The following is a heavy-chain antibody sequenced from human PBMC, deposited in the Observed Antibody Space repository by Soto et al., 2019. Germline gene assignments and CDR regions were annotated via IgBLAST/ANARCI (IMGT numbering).Heavy chain of an antibody. J-gene: IGHJ6*03. CDR3: ARGLHNGGHSTYDFWSGFPPYYYYYYMDV. Sequence: GGSLRLSCAASGFTFSDYYMSWIRQAPGKGLEWVSYISSSGSTIYYADSVKGRFTISRDNAKNSLYLQMNSLRAEDTAVYYCARGLHNGGHSTYDFWSGFPPYYYYYYMDVWGKGTTVTVSS. CDR2: ISSSGSTI. CDR1: GFTFSDYY. D-gene: IGHD3-3*01. V-gene: IGHV3-11*01.